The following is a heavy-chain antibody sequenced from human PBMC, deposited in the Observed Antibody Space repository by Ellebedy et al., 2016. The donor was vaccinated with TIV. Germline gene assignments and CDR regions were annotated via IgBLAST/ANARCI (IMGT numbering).Heavy chain of an antibody. J-gene: IGHJ5*02. CDR2: IYSGGST. V-gene: IGHV3-53*01. Sequence: GESLKISCAASGFTVSSNYMSCVPXXPGKGLDCVSVIYSGGSTYYADSVKGRFTISRDNFKNTLFLLMNSLRADDTAVYYCARDRYYDSSGYYYSVTWGQGTLVTVSS. CDR1: GFTVSSNY. D-gene: IGHD3-22*01. CDR3: ARDRYYDSSGYYYSVT.